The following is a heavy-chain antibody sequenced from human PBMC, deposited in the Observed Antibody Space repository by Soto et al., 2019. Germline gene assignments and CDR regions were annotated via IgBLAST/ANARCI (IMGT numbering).Heavy chain of an antibody. CDR2: ISSSGSTI. Sequence: AGGSLRLSCAASGFTFSSYEMNWVRQAPGKGLEWVSYISSSGSTIYYADSVKGRFTISRDNAKNSLYLQMNSLRAEDTAVYYCARDVQYSSGWGSFDYWGQGTLVTVSS. J-gene: IGHJ4*02. CDR3: ARDVQYSSGWGSFDY. D-gene: IGHD6-19*01. V-gene: IGHV3-48*03. CDR1: GFTFSSYE.